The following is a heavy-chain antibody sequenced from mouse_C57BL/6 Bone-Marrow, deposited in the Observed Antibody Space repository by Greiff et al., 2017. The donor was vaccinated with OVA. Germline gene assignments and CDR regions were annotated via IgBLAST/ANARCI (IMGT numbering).Heavy chain of an antibody. D-gene: IGHD1-1*01. J-gene: IGHJ1*03. Sequence: VQLQQSGAELVRPGASVKLSCKASGYTFTDYYINWVKQRPGQGLEWIARIYPGSGNTYYNEKFKGKATLTAEKSSSTAYRQLSSLTSEDSAVYGGARSTTVVAKYFDVWGTGTTVTVSS. CDR2: IYPGSGNT. V-gene: IGHV1-76*01. CDR3: ARSTTVVAKYFDV. CDR1: GYTFTDYY.